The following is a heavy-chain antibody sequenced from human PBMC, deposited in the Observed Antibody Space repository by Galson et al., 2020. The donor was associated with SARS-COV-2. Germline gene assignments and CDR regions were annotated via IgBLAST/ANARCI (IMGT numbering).Heavy chain of an antibody. CDR2: IHSAWSST. Sequence: GGSLRLYCAASAFTLRRSWMPGVPQAPGKGLVSVSRIHSAWSSTRSADSVKGRFTISRDNAKNTLYLQMNSLRAEDTAVYYCARELLWFGESRLDYWGQGTLVTVSS. J-gene: IGHJ4*02. V-gene: IGHV3-74*01. D-gene: IGHD3-10*01. CDR1: AFTLRRSW. CDR3: ARELLWFGESRLDY.